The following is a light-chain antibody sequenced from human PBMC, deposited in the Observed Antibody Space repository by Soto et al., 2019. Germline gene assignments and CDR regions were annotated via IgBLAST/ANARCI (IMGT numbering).Light chain of an antibody. J-gene: IGKJ3*01. CDR1: QSVGSY. V-gene: IGKV3-11*01. Sequence: EIVLTQSPATLSLSPGESGTLSCRASQSVGSYLAWDQQKPGHAPRLLIYDSCNTAPGIPARFSGRGSGTDFTLTSSNVEPEHCAVYYCQRRSNWPFTFGPGTKV. CDR3: QRRSNWPFT. CDR2: DSC.